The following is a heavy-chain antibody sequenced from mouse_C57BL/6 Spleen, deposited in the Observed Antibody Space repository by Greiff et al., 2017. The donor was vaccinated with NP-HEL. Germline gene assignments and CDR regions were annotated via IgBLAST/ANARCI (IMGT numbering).Heavy chain of an antibody. V-gene: IGHV1-69*01. D-gene: IGHD2-4*01. CDR2: IDPSDSYT. J-gene: IGHJ4*01. Sequence: QVQLQQPGAELVMPGASVKLSCKASGYTFTSYWMHWVKQRPGQGLEWIGEIDPSDSYTNYNQKFKGKSTLTVDKSSSTAYMQLSSLTSEDSAVYYCARWRDYDVDYAMDYWGQGTSVTVSS. CDR1: GYTFTSYW. CDR3: ARWRDYDVDYAMDY.